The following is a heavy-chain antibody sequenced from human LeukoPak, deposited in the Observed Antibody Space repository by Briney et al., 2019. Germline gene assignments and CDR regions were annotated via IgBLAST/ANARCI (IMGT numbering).Heavy chain of an antibody. Sequence: PSETLSLTCTVSGGSISSGGYYWSWIRQHPGKGLEWIGYIYYSGSTYYNPSLKSRVTISVDTSKNQFSLKLSSVTAADTAVYYCAREGNVGGSSSWHDAFDIWGQGTMVTVSS. CDR2: IYYSGST. V-gene: IGHV4-31*03. CDR1: GGSISSGGYY. CDR3: AREGNVGGSSSWHDAFDI. D-gene: IGHD6-6*01. J-gene: IGHJ3*02.